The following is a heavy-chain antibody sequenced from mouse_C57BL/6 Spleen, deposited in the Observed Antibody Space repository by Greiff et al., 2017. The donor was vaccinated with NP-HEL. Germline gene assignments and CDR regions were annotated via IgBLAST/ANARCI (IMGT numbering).Heavy chain of an antibody. CDR3: AKVQLGRGDAMDY. J-gene: IGHJ4*01. CDR1: GYTFTSYW. Sequence: QVQLQQPGAELVKPGASVKMSCKASGYTFTSYWITWVKQRPGQGLEWIGDIYPGSGSTNYNEKFKSKATLTVDTSSSTAYMQLSSLTSEDSAVYYCAKVQLGRGDAMDYWGQGTSVTVSS. D-gene: IGHD4-1*02. CDR2: IYPGSGST. V-gene: IGHV1-55*01.